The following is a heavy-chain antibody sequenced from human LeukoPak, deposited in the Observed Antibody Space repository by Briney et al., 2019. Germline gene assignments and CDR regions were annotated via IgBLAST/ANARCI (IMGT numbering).Heavy chain of an antibody. V-gene: IGHV1-69*13. Sequence: ASVTVSCKASGGTFSSYAISWVRQAPGQGLEWMGGIIPIFGTANYAQKFQGRVTITADESTSTAYMELSSLRSEDTAVYYCARSNCSGGSCYSDGMDVWGQGTTVTVSS. CDR1: GGTFSSYA. CDR3: ARSNCSGGSCYSDGMDV. J-gene: IGHJ6*02. D-gene: IGHD2-15*01. CDR2: IIPIFGTA.